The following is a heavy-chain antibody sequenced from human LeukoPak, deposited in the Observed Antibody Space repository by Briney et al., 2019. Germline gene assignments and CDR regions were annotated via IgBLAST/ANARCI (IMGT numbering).Heavy chain of an antibody. Sequence: RESGPALVKPTQTLTLTCTLSGFSLSPSGMCVSWIRQPPGKALEWLARIDWDNDKYYSTSLKTRLTISKDTSKNQVVLTMTNMDPVDTATYYCARGIAAAGYTFDIWGQGTMVTVSS. CDR2: IDWDNDK. J-gene: IGHJ3*02. V-gene: IGHV2-70*11. D-gene: IGHD6-13*01. CDR3: ARGIAAAGYTFDI. CDR1: GFSLSPSGMC.